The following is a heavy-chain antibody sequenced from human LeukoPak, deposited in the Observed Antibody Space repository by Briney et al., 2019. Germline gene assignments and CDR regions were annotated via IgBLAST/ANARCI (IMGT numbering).Heavy chain of an antibody. V-gene: IGHV4-4*07. CDR2: IYTSGTT. CDR1: GGSISSYY. Sequence: PSETLSLTCTVSGGSISSYYWNWLRQPAGKGLEWIGRIYTSGTTNYNPSLKSRVTMSVDTSKNQFSLKLSSVTAADTAVYYCARAHHYDILTGPIMGGFDYWGQGTLVTVSS. D-gene: IGHD3-9*01. CDR3: ARAHHYDILTGPIMGGFDY. J-gene: IGHJ4*02.